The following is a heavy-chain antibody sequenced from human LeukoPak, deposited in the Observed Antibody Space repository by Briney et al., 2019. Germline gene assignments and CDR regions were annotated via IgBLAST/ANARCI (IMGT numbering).Heavy chain of an antibody. J-gene: IGHJ6*03. CDR2: ISYSGST. D-gene: IGHD6-13*01. CDR1: GGSIGSYY. V-gene: IGHV4-59*01. Sequence: PSETLSLTCTVSGGSIGSYYWSWIRQPPGKGLEWIGYISYSGSTNYNPFLKSRVTISVDTSKNQFSLKLSSVTAADTAVYYCARTTEAHSWRTRYYDYYMDVWGKGTTVTVSS. CDR3: ARTTEAHSWRTRYYDYYMDV.